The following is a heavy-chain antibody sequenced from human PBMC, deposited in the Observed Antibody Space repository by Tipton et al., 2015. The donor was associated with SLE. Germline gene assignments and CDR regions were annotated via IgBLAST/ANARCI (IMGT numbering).Heavy chain of an antibody. CDR2: INHSGST. D-gene: IGHD3-10*01. Sequence: LRLSCAVYGGSFSGCCWSWIRQPPGKGLEWIGEINHSGSTNYNQSLKSRVTISVDTSKNQFSLKLSSVTAADTAVYYCARLGDIWGQGTMVTVSS. J-gene: IGHJ3*02. CDR1: GGSFSGCC. CDR3: ARLGDI. V-gene: IGHV4-34*01.